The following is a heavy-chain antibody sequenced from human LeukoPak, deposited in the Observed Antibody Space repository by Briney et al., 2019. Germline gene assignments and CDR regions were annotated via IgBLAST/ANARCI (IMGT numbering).Heavy chain of an antibody. CDR2: IRYDGSNK. CDR1: GFTFSSYG. V-gene: IGHV3-30*02. CDR3: ARSHQRVGIEDY. J-gene: IGHJ4*02. Sequence: GGSLGLSCAASGFTFSSYGMHWVRQAPGKGLEWVAFIRYDGSNKYYADSVKGRFTISRDNSKNTLYLQMNSLRAEDTAVYYCARSHQRVGIEDYWGQGTLVTVSS. D-gene: IGHD1-26*01.